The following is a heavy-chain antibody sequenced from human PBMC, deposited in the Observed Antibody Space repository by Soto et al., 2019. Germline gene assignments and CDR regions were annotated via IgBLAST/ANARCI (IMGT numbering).Heavy chain of an antibody. Sequence: PSETLSLTCTVSGGSISSYYWSWIRQPPGKGLEWIGYIYYSGSTNYNPALKSRVTISVDTSKNQFSLKLSSVTAADTAVYYCARLYVNIVTLHAFDIWGQGTMVTVSS. J-gene: IGHJ3*02. V-gene: IGHV4-59*08. CDR2: IYYSGST. CDR3: ARLYVNIVTLHAFDI. D-gene: IGHD5-12*01. CDR1: GGSISSYY.